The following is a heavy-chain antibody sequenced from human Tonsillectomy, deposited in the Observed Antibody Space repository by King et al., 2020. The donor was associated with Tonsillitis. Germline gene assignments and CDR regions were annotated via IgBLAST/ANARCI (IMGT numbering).Heavy chain of an antibody. CDR2: IYYSGNT. CDR3: AIERTIGHFWFDR. D-gene: IGHD4/OR15-4a*01. CDR1: GVSISSGGYS. V-gene: IGHV4-30-4*07. Sequence: VQLQESGPGLVKPSQTLSLTCAVSGVSISSGGYSWNWIRQPPGKGLEWIGYIYYSGNTDYTLSLKSRVTISVDTSKIQFSLKVNSVTAADTAVYYCAIERTIGHFWFDRWGQGTLLSVSS. J-gene: IGHJ5*02.